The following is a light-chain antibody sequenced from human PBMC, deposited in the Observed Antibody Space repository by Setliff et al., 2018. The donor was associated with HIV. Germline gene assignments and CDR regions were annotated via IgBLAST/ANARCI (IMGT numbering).Light chain of an antibody. CDR2: DVS. CDR1: TSDVGGYNF. CDR3: CSYAGSHTFV. V-gene: IGLV2-11*01. Sequence: QSALTQPRSVPGSPRQSVTISCTGTTSDVGGYNFVSWYQHHPGKAPKLMIFDVSNRPSGVPDRFSGSKSGNTASLTISGLQADDEAVYFCCSYAGSHTFVFGTGTKVTVL. J-gene: IGLJ1*01.